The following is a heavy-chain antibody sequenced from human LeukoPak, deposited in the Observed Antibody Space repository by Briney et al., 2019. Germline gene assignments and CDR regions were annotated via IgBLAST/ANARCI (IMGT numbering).Heavy chain of an antibody. V-gene: IGHV3-7*01. J-gene: IGHJ4*02. CDR3: AKWANSGYYYYFDY. CDR1: GFTFSDYV. D-gene: IGHD3-22*01. Sequence: PGGSLRLSCAASGFTFSDYVMIWVRQAPGKGLEWVANINQDGSSKYYEDSVKGRFTISRDNAENSLYLQMNSLGAEDTAVYYCAKWANSGYYYYFDYWGQGTLVTVSS. CDR2: INQDGSSK.